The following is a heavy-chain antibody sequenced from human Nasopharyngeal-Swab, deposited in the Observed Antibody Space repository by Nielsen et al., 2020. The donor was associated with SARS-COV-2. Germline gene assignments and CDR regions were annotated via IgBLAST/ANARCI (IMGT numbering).Heavy chain of an antibody. V-gene: IGHV4-34*01. J-gene: IGHJ4*02. CDR2: INHSGST. Sequence: SETLSLTCAVYGGSFSGYYWSWIRQPPGKGLEWIGEINHSGSTNYNPSLKSPVTISVDTSKNKFSLKLGSVTAADTAVYYCARGPSLAYWGQGTLVTVSS. CDR1: GGSFSGYY. CDR3: ARGPSLAY.